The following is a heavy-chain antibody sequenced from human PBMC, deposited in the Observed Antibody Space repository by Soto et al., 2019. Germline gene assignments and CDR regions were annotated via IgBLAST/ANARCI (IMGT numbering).Heavy chain of an antibody. V-gene: IGHV4-59*08. J-gene: IGHJ5*02. D-gene: IGHD1-7*01. CDR1: GGSINSYY. CDR2: IYYSGST. CDR3: ARHISSGTNIAAIRSFDP. Sequence: QVQLQESGPGLVKPSETLSPTCTVSGGSINSYYWSWIRQPPGKGLEWIGYIYYSGSTNYNPSLKSRITISADTSKNQFSLKLSSVTAADTAVYYCARHISSGTNIAAIRSFDPWGQGTLVTVSS.